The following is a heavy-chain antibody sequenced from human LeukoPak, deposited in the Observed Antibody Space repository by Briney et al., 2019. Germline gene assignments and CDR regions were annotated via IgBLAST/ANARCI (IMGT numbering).Heavy chain of an antibody. V-gene: IGHV3-23*01. J-gene: IGHJ4*02. D-gene: IGHD3-22*01. CDR3: AKSRSSGYYFDY. Sequence: DSVKGRFTISRDNSKNTVYLQMNSLRAEDTAVYYCAKSRSSGYYFDYWGQGTLVTVSS.